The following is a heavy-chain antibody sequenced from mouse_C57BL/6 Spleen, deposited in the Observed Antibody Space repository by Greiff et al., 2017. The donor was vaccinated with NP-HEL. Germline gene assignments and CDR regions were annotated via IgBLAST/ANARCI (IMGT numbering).Heavy chain of an antibody. V-gene: IGHV2-9-1*01. CDR2: IWTGGGT. CDR1: GFSLTSYA. J-gene: IGHJ4*01. CDR3: ARKPQLTETLIEDY. Sequence: QVQLQESGPGLVAPSQSLSITCTVSGFSLTSYAISWVRQPPGKGLEWLGVIWTGGGTNYNSAHKSRMSISKDNAKSQVFLKMNSLQTDDTARYYCARKPQLTETLIEDYWGQGTSVTVSS. D-gene: IGHD3-3*01.